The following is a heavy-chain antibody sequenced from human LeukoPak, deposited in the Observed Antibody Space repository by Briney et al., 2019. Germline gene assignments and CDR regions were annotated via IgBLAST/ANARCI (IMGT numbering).Heavy chain of an antibody. J-gene: IGHJ4*02. V-gene: IGHV3-7*01. Sequence: PGGSLRLSCAASGITFTSYCMSWVRQAPGKGLEWVANIMEDGGEKYYADSVKGRFTVSRDNAKNSLYLQMNSLRAEDTAVYYCARDSRGIAAGADYWGQGTLVTVSS. CDR1: GITFTSYC. CDR3: ARDSRGIAAGADY. CDR2: IMEDGGEK. D-gene: IGHD6-13*01.